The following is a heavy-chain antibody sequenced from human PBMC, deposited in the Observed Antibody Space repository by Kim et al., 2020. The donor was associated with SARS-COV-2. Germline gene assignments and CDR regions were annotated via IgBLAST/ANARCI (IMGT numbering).Heavy chain of an antibody. V-gene: IGHV4-30-2*01. Sequence: SETLSLTCAVSGVSISSGGYSWSWIRQPPGKGLEWIGYIYYSGSTYYNPSLKSRVTISVDRSKNQFSLKLSSGTAADTSVYYWAGQTGGPGGYYKYYSYG. CDR2: IYYSGST. J-gene: IGHJ6*01. CDR1: GVSISSGGYS. D-gene: IGHD3-10*01. CDR3: AGQTGGPGGYYKYYSYG.